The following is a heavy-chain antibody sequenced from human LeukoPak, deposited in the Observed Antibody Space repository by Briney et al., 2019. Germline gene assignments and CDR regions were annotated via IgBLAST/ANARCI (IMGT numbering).Heavy chain of an antibody. CDR2: LKTDDSTT. D-gene: IGHD4/OR15-4a*01. V-gene: IGHV5-51*01. Sequence: GESLKISLHGLEYHFSNYWIAWGRQMPGKGLEWMGVLKTDDSTTEYSPPFQGQVPISAYQSINAAYLHWSSLEDSGTAMYYRARLRCGRARCLKSQFYSGLDVWGQGTRSPSP. J-gene: IGHJ6*02. CDR3: ARLRCGRARCLKSQFYSGLDV. CDR1: EYHFSNYW.